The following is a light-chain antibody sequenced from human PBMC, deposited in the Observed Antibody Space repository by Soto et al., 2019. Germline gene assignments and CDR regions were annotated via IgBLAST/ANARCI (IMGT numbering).Light chain of an antibody. CDR3: HTWATGIQV. CDR2: LNSDGSH. Sequence: QAVLTQSPSASASLGASVKLTCTLSSGHSSYAIAWHQQQPEKGPRYLMKLNSDGSHSKGDGIPDRFSGSSSGAERYLTISSLQSEDEADYYCHTWATGIQVFGGGTKLTVL. CDR1: SGHSSYA. V-gene: IGLV4-69*01. J-gene: IGLJ2*01.